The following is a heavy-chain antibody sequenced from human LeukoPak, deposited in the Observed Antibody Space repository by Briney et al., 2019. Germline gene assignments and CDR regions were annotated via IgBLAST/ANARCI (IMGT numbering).Heavy chain of an antibody. CDR1: GYSFTSYW. Sequence: GESLKISCKGSGYSFTSYWIGWVRQMPGKGLEWMGIIYPSDSDTRYSPSFQGQVTISVDKSISTAYLQWSSLKASDTAMHYCARTSSSWYNYWGQGTLVTVSS. V-gene: IGHV5-51*01. D-gene: IGHD6-13*01. CDR2: IYPSDSDT. CDR3: ARTSSSWYNY. J-gene: IGHJ4*02.